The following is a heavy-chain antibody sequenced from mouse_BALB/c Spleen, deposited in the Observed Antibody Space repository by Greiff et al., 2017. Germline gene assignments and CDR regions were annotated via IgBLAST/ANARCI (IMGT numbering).Heavy chain of an antibody. V-gene: IGHV5-6*01. CDR1: GFTFSSYG. CDR2: ISSGGSYT. J-gene: IGHJ4*01. D-gene: IGHD1-1*01. Sequence: EVKLMESGGDLVKPGGSLKLSCAASGFTFSSYGMSWVRQTPDKRLEWVATISSGGSYTYYPDSVKGRFTISRDNAKNTLYLQMSSLKSEDTAMYYCARQGGSSPHYYAMDYWGQGTSVTVSS. CDR3: ARQGGSSPHYYAMDY.